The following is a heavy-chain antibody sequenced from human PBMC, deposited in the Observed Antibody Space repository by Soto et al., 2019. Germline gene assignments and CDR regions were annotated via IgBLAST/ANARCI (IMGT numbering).Heavy chain of an antibody. D-gene: IGHD6-6*01. CDR1: GGSFSGYY. V-gene: IGHV4-34*01. J-gene: IGHJ5*02. CDR2: INHSGST. Sequence: SETLSLTCAVYGGSFSGYYWSWIRQPPGKGLEWIGEINHSGSTNYNPSLKSRVTISVDTSKNQFSLKLSSVTAADTAVYYCARDPGRQLVRRLNWFDPWGQGTLVTVS. CDR3: ARDPGRQLVRRLNWFDP.